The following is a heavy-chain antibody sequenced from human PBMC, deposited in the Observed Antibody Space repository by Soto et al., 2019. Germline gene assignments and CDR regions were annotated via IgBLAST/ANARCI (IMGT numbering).Heavy chain of an antibody. CDR3: ASRPSGSNHVIGWFEP. V-gene: IGHV1-8*01. D-gene: IGHD6-13*01. Sequence: QVQLVQSGAEVKKPGASVKVSCKASGYTFTSYDINWVRQATGQGLEWMGWMNPNSGNTGYAQKSEGRVSMTSNTSISTAYMELGSLRSEDTAVYYWASRPSGSNHVIGWFEPWGQGTLVTVSS. CDR2: MNPNSGNT. J-gene: IGHJ5*02. CDR1: GYTFTSYD.